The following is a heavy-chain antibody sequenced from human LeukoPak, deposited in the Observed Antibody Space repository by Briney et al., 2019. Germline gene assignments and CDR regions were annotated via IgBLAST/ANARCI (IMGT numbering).Heavy chain of an antibody. CDR1: GGSISSGGYY. D-gene: IGHD6-19*01. CDR3: AKPPDSSGWYWDY. V-gene: IGHV4-31*03. CDR2: IYYSGST. Sequence: SETLSLTCTVSGGSISSGGYYWSWIRQHPGKGLEWIGYIYYSGSTYYNPSLKSRVTISVDTSKNQFSLKLSSVTAADTAVYYCAKPPDSSGWYWDYWGQGTLVTVSS. J-gene: IGHJ4*02.